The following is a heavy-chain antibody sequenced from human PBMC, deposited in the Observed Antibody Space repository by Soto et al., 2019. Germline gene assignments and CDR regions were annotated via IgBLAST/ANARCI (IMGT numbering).Heavy chain of an antibody. CDR1: GFTFGNAW. J-gene: IGHJ4*02. D-gene: IGHD3-9*01. CDR2: IKSKIHGGTT. CDR3: TTVHFDVLTGSFDY. V-gene: IGHV3-15*07. Sequence: EVHLVESGGGLVKPGRSLRLSCAASGFTFGNAWMNWFRQAPGKGLEWVGRIKSKIHGGTTDYAAPVRGRFTISRDDSKNTLFLQMNSLKTEDAAVYYCTTVHFDVLTGSFDYWGQGTLVTVSS.